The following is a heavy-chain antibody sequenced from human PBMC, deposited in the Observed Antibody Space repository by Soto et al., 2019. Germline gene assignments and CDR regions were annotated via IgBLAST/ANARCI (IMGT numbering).Heavy chain of an antibody. J-gene: IGHJ4*02. V-gene: IGHV2-5*02. D-gene: IGHD6-13*01. Sequence: QITLKESGSTLVKPTQTLTLTCPFSEFSLSTSGVGVGWVRQPPGKALEWLAVIYWDDDKRYRPSLNSRLTITKDTSQNQAVLTVTNMDPVDTATYYCARHSSRGIDYWGQGTLVTVSS. CDR3: ARHSSRGIDY. CDR1: EFSLSTSGVG. CDR2: IYWDDDK.